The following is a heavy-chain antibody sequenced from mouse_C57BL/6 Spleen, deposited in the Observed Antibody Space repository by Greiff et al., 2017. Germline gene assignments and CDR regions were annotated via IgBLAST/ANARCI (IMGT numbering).Heavy chain of an antibody. V-gene: IGHV1-19*01. CDR1: GYTFTDYS. D-gene: IGHD2-12*01. Sequence: EVQLQQSGPVLVKPGAAVKMSCKASGYTFTDYSMNWVKQSHGQSLEWIGVINPCSGGTSYNQKFKGKATLTVDKSSSTAYMELNSLTSAEDAVDYCSRGGYYSHFDYWGQGTTLTVSS. CDR3: SRGGYYSHFDY. CDR2: INPCSGGT. J-gene: IGHJ2*01.